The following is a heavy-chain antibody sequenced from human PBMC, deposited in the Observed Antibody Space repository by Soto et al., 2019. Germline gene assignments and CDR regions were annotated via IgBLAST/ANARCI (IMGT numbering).Heavy chain of an antibody. D-gene: IGHD3-3*01. V-gene: IGHV1-69*01. CDR1: GGTFSSYS. Sequence: QVQLVQSGAEVKKPGSSVNVSCKASGGTFSSYSISWVRQAPGQGLEWMGGIIPIFGTANSAQKFQGRVTITADESTSTAYMELSSLRAEDTAVYYCSRSLRFLEWLFNWSDPWGKGTLVTVSS. J-gene: IGHJ5*02. CDR3: SRSLRFLEWLFNWSDP. CDR2: IIPIFGTA.